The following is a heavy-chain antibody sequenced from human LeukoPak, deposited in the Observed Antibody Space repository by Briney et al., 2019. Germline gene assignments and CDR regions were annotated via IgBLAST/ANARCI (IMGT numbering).Heavy chain of an antibody. V-gene: IGHV4-4*07. J-gene: IGHJ4*02. CDR2: IYSSGST. CDR3: ARGGKATVVTV. Sequence: SETLSLTCTVSGGSINSYYWSWIRQPAGKGLEWIGRIYSSGSTNYNPSLKSRVSMSVDTSKNQFSLKLASVTAADTAVYYCARGGKATVVTVWGQGILVTVSS. CDR1: GGSINSYY. D-gene: IGHD4-23*01.